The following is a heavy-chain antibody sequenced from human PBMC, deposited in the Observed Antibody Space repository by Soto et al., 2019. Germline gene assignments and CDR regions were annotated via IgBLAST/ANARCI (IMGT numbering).Heavy chain of an antibody. Sequence: SETLALTCTDSGGSISSGGYYWSWIRQHPGKGLEWIGYIYYSGSTYYNPSLKSRVTISVDTSKNQFSLKLSSVTAADTAVYYCARDVIVEYSSSSYYHYGMDVWGQGTTVTVSS. D-gene: IGHD6-6*01. V-gene: IGHV4-31*03. CDR1: GGSISSGGYY. J-gene: IGHJ6*02. CDR2: IYYSGST. CDR3: ARDVIVEYSSSSYYHYGMDV.